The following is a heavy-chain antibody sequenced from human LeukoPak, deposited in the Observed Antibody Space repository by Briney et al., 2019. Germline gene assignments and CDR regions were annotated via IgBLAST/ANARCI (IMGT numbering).Heavy chain of an antibody. D-gene: IGHD3-16*01. CDR1: GGSFSGCY. CDR2: INHSGST. Sequence: SETLSLTCAVYGGSFSGCYWSWIRQPPGKGLEWIGEINHSGSTNYNPSLKSRVTISVDTSKNQFSLKLSSVTAADTAVYYCARGEGGAKPARLDYWGQGTLVTVSS. J-gene: IGHJ4*02. V-gene: IGHV4-34*01. CDR3: ARGEGGAKPARLDY.